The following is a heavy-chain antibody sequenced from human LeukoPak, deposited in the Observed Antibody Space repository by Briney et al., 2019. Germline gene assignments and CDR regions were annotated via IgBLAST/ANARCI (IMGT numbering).Heavy chain of an antibody. CDR2: ISGSGGST. J-gene: IGHJ4*02. CDR3: AKDVGTWSLVVVVAAIDY. V-gene: IGHV3-23*01. D-gene: IGHD2-15*01. CDR1: GFTFSSYA. Sequence: GGSLRLSCAASGFTFSSYAMSWVRQAPGKGLEWVSAISGSGGSTYYADSVKGRFTISRDNSKNMLYLQMNSLRAEDTAVYYCAKDVGTWSLVVVVAAIDYWGQGTLVTVSS.